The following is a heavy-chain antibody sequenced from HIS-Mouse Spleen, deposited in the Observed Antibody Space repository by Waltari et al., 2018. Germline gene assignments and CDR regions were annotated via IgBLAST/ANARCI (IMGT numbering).Heavy chain of an antibody. Sequence: QVQLQESGPGLVKPSETLSLTCTVSGYSISSGYYWGWIRQPPGKGLEWIGSIYHSGRNYDNPSLKSRVTISVDTSKNQFSLKLSSVTAADTAVYYCLGTAMVFGAFDIWGQGTMVTVSS. CDR2: IYHSGRN. J-gene: IGHJ3*02. CDR3: LGTAMVFGAFDI. CDR1: GYSISSGYY. D-gene: IGHD5-18*01. V-gene: IGHV4-38-2*02.